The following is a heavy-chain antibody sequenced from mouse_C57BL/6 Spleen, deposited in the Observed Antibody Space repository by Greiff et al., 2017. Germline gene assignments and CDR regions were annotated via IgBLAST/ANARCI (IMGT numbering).Heavy chain of an antibody. CDR3: AREDGNSYWYFDV. CDR2: INPGSGGT. D-gene: IGHD2-1*01. V-gene: IGHV1-54*01. CDR1: GYAFTNYL. J-gene: IGHJ1*03. Sequence: VKVVESGAELVRPGTSVKVSCKASGYAFTNYLIEWVKQRPGQGLEWIGVINPGSGGTNYNEKFKGKATLTADKSSSTAYMQRSSLSSENSAVYFCAREDGNSYWYFDVWGTGTTVTVSS.